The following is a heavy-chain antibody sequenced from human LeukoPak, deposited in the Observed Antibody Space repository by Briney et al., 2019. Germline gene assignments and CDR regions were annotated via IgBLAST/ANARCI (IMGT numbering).Heavy chain of an antibody. V-gene: IGHV4-38-2*01. J-gene: IGHJ3*02. Sequence: SETLSLTCAVSGYSISSGYYWGWIRQPPGKGLEWIGSIYHSGSTYYNPSLKSRVTISVDPSKNQFSLKLSSVTAADTAVYYCARPIVLMVYASPPIAFDIWGQGTMVTVSS. CDR2: IYHSGST. CDR1: GYSISSGYY. D-gene: IGHD2-8*01. CDR3: ARPIVLMVYASPPIAFDI.